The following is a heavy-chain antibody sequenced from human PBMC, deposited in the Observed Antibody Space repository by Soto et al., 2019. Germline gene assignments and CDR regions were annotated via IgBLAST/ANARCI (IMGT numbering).Heavy chain of an antibody. J-gene: IGHJ6*01. D-gene: IGHD3-22*01. CDR1: AVMVSRSD. CDR3: ARDYCYGYDYYH. CDR2: IYSGGST. V-gene: IGHV3-66*01. Sequence: SAVMVSRSDMIVGRLVLEKRLEWVSVIYSGGSTYYADSVKGRFTISRDNSKNSLYLQMNSLRAEDTAVYYCARDYCYGYDYYH.